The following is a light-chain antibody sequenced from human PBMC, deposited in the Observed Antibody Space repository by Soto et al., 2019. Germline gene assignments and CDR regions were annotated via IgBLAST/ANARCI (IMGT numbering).Light chain of an antibody. Sequence: ETVLTQSPGTLSLSPGERATLSCRASQDIRSNYLSWYRQTPGQAPRLLIYGASKRASGIAVRFSGSGSGTDFTLLISRLEHEDFALYYCQQYDSSPWTFGQGTKVEIK. V-gene: IGKV3-20*01. CDR1: QDIRSNY. J-gene: IGKJ1*01. CDR2: GAS. CDR3: QQYDSSPWT.